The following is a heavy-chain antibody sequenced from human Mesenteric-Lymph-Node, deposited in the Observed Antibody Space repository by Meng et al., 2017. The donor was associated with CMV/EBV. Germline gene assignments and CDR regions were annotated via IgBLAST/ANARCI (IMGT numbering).Heavy chain of an antibody. J-gene: IGHJ5*02. D-gene: IGHD7-27*01. CDR3: ARAESVIPNWRNWFDP. V-gene: IGHV3-30*02. CDR2: IQFDNDK. Sequence: GGSLRLSCAAPGFTFSNYWMYWVRQAPGKGLEWVAFIQFDNDKSYVDSLKGRFTISRDNSKNTLYLQMNSLRPDDTAVYYCARAESVIPNWRNWFDPWGQGTLVTVSS. CDR1: GFTFSNYW.